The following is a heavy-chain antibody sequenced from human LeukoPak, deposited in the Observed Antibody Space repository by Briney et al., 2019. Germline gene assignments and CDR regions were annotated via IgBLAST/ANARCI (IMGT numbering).Heavy chain of an antibody. D-gene: IGHD1-26*01. Sequence: ASVKVSCKASGYTFTGYHIHWVRQAPGQGLEWMGWINPNSGGTDYAQRFQGRVTMTRDTSISTAYMDLGRLGSDDTAVYYCARKSGSYCDYWGQGTLVTVSS. J-gene: IGHJ4*02. CDR2: INPNSGGT. CDR3: ARKSGSYCDY. CDR1: GYTFTGYH. V-gene: IGHV1-2*02.